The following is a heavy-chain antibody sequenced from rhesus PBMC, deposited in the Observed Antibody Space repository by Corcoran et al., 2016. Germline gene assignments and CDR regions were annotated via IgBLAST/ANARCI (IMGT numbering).Heavy chain of an antibody. CDR3: ASEGYSSGLDF. J-gene: IGHJ4*01. D-gene: IGHD6-31*01. CDR2: IYGSGSST. CDR1: GGSISSSH. Sequence: QLQLQESGPGLVKPSETLSVTCAVSGGSISSSHWSWIRQAPGKGLEWIGYIYGSGSSTNYNPSLKSRVTLSVDTSKNQLSLKLSSVTAADTAVYYCASEGYSSGLDFWGQGVLVTVSS. V-gene: IGHV4-169*02.